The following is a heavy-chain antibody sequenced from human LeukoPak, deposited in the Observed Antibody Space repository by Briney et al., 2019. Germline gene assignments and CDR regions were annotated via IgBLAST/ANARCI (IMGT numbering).Heavy chain of an antibody. Sequence: GGSLRLSCAASGFTFINYAVTWVRQAPGKGLEWVSVISGSGGSTYYADSVKGRFTISRDNSKNTLYLQMNSLGAEDTAVYYCAKGGRFGGGLVDYWGRGTLVTVSS. CDR1: GFTFINYA. D-gene: IGHD2-8*02. CDR3: AKGGRFGGGLVDY. J-gene: IGHJ4*02. CDR2: ISGSGGST. V-gene: IGHV3-23*01.